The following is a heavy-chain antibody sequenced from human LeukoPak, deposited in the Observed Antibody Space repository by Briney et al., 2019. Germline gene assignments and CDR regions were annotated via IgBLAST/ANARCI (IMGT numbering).Heavy chain of an antibody. D-gene: IGHD3-22*01. J-gene: IGHJ4*02. Sequence: GGSLRLSCAASGFTFSSYAMHWVRQAPGKGLEYVSAISSNGGSTYYANSVKGRFTISRDNSKNTMYLQMGSLRAEDMAVYYCARDSHALPYYYDSSGSFDYWGQGTLVTVSS. CDR3: ARDSHALPYYYDSSGSFDY. CDR1: GFTFSSYA. CDR2: ISSNGGST. V-gene: IGHV3-64*01.